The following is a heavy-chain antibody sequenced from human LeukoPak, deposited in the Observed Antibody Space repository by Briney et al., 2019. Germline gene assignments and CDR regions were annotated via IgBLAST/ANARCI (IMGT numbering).Heavy chain of an antibody. CDR3: ATRGDSSGYYSY. D-gene: IGHD3-22*01. Sequence: PSETLSLTCAVYGGSFSGYYWSWIRQPPGKGLEWIGEINHSGSTNYNPSLKSRVTISVDTSKNQFSLKLSSVTAADTAVYYCATRGDSSGYYSYWGQGTLVTVSS. J-gene: IGHJ4*02. V-gene: IGHV4-34*01. CDR2: INHSGST. CDR1: GGSFSGYY.